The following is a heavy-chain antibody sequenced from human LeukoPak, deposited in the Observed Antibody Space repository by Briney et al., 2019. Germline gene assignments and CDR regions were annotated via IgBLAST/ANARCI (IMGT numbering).Heavy chain of an antibody. J-gene: IGHJ3*01. CDR3: ASLVGGYYPPVEAFDV. V-gene: IGHV3-74*01. CDR1: GFSFRSCW. D-gene: IGHD3-3*01. Sequence: GESLKISCAASGFSFRSCWMQWVRQAPGKELVWVSRINGDGSTTNYADSVRGRFTISRDNAKNTLYLQMNSLRADDSAVYFCASLVGGYYPPVEAFDVWGQGTMVTVSS. CDR2: INGDGSTT.